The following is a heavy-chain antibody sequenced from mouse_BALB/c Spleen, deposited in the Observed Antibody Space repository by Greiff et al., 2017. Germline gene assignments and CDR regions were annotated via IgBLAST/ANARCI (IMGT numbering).Heavy chain of an antibody. D-gene: IGHD1-1*01. J-gene: IGHJ3*01. CDR2: INPGSGGT. CDR1: GYAFTNYL. CDR3: ARTTVVASPFAY. V-gene: IGHV1-54*01. Sequence: QVQLKQSGAELVRPGTSVKVSCKASGYAFTNYLIEWVKQRPGQGLEWIGVINPGSGGTNYNEKFKGKATLTADKSSSTAYMQLSSLTSDDSAVYFCARTTVVASPFAYWGQGTLVTVSA.